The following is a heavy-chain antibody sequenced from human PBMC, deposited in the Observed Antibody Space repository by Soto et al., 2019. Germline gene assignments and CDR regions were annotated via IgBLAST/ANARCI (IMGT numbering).Heavy chain of an antibody. D-gene: IGHD1-7*01. V-gene: IGHV3-30-3*01. J-gene: IGHJ5*01. CDR2: ISNDGTVK. CDR1: GFTFGTYP. Sequence: GGSLRLSCAASGFTFGTYPMHWVRQAPGKGLEWLANISNDGTVKYYADSVKGRFTISRDTSENTLYLEMNSLTAADTAVYYCARDPKTIGGQFWAYHWLDSWGQGTLVTVSS. CDR3: ARDPKTIGGQFWAYHWLDS.